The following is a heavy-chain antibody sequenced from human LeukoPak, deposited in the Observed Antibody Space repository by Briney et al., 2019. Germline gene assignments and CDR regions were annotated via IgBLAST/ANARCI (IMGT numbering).Heavy chain of an antibody. CDR1: GGSFSGYY. V-gene: IGHV4-39*01. D-gene: IGHD6-19*01. CDR2: IYYSGST. J-gene: IGHJ5*02. CDR3: ARRLVRVDWFDP. Sequence: SETLSLTCVAYGGSFSGYYWGWIRQPPGKGLEWIGSIYYSGSTYYNPSLKSRVTISVDTSKNQFSLKLSSVTAADTAVYYCARRLVRVDWFDPWGQGTLVTVPS.